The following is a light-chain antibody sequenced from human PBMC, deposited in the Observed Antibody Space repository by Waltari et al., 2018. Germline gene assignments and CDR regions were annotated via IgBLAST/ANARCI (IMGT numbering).Light chain of an antibody. CDR2: DVS. J-gene: IGLJ3*02. V-gene: IGLV2-11*01. Sequence: QSALTQPRPVSGSPGQSVTISCTGTSSDVGGYNYVSCYQQHPGKAPKLMIYDVSMRPSGVPDRFSGSKSGNTASLTISGLQAEDEADYYCCSYAGSYTWVFGGGTKLTVL. CDR3: CSYAGSYTWV. CDR1: SSDVGGYNY.